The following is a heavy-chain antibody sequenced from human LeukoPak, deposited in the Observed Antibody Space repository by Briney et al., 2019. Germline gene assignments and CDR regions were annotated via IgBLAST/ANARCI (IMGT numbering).Heavy chain of an antibody. CDR1: GFTFSSYA. D-gene: IGHD3-10*01. CDR3: TRKSGGSQRKVDDWFDP. Sequence: GGSLRLSCAASGFTFSSYAMHWVRQAPDKGLEYVAVISNDGTYKYYGASVKGRFTISRDNSKNTLYLQMDSLRSEDTAVYSCTRKSGGSQRKVDDWFDPWGQGTLVTVSS. V-gene: IGHV3-30*04. CDR2: ISNDGTYK. J-gene: IGHJ5*02.